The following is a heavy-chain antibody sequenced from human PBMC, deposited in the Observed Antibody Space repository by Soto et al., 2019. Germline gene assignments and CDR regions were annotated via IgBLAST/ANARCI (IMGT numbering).Heavy chain of an antibody. CDR3: AKDRGPRWQWLIAPFDS. V-gene: IGHV3-30*18. CDR1: GFTFSIYA. Sequence: QVQLVESGGGVVQPGRSLRVSCAASGFTFSIYAMHWVRQAPGTGLEWVAVISYDGTKTYYADSVKGRFTISRDNSKNTVYLQMNSLRDEDTAVYYCAKDRGPRWQWLIAPFDSWGQGTLVTVSP. CDR2: ISYDGTKT. J-gene: IGHJ4*02. D-gene: IGHD6-19*01.